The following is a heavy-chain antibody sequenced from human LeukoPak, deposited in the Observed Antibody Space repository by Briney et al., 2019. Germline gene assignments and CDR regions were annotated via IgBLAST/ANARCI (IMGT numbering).Heavy chain of an antibody. CDR1: GYSLTDLS. Sequence: ASVKVSCKVSGYSLTDLSIHWVRQAPGKGLERMGSFDPSNGGTYFAQNFQGRVTLTEDTSTDTSSMELRSLKSDDTAVYYCTTSDRQFCSPSSCYMPFDYWGQGSLVTVSS. CDR3: TTSDRQFCSPSSCYMPFDY. V-gene: IGHV1-24*01. J-gene: IGHJ4*02. CDR2: FDPSNGGT. D-gene: IGHD2-2*02.